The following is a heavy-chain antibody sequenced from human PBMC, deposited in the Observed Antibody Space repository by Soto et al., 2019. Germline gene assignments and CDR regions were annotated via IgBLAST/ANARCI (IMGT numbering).Heavy chain of an antibody. CDR1: GVSISRGGYS. J-gene: IGHJ4*02. CDR2: IYHSGST. Sequence: SETLSLTCAVSGVSISRGGYSWSWIRQPPGKGLEWIGYIYHSGSTYYNPSLKSRVTISVDRSKNQFSLKLSSVTAADTAVYYCARANGWPDYWGQGTLV. CDR3: ARANGWPDY. D-gene: IGHD6-19*01. V-gene: IGHV4-30-2*01.